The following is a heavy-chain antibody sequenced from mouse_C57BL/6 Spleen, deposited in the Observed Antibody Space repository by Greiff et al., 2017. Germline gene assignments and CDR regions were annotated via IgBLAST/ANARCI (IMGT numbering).Heavy chain of an antibody. CDR2: IYPGDGDT. CDR3: ARGLFAMDY. Sequence: VQLQQSGPELVKPGASVKISCKASGYAFSSSWMNWVKQRPGKGLEWIGRIYPGDGDTNYNGKFKGKATLTADKSSSTAYMQLSSLTSEDSAVYCCARGLFAMDYWGQGTSVTVSS. D-gene: IGHD6-1*01. V-gene: IGHV1-82*01. J-gene: IGHJ4*01. CDR1: GYAFSSSW.